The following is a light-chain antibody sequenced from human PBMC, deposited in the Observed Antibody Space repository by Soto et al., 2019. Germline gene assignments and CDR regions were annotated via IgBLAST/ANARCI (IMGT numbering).Light chain of an antibody. Sequence: EIVLTQSPGTLSLSPGERATLSCRASQSVSSSYLAWYQQKPGQAPRLLIYGASSRATAIPDRFSGSGSGTHFTLTISRPEPEDFAVYYCKQYGSSRTFGQGTKLEIK. J-gene: IGKJ2*02. CDR1: QSVSSSY. CDR2: GAS. CDR3: KQYGSSRT. V-gene: IGKV3-20*01.